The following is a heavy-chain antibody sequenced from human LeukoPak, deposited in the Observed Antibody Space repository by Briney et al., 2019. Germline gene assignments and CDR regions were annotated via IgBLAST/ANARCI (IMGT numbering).Heavy chain of an antibody. Sequence: PGRSLRLSCAASGFTFSDYYMSWIRQAPGKGLEWVSYMGSTGRTIYYADSVKGRLTISRDNAKNSLYLQMNSLRAEDTAVYYCARDQGDGYDKWGQGTLVIVSS. CDR3: ARDQGDGYDK. D-gene: IGHD5-12*01. CDR2: MGSTGRTI. CDR1: GFTFSDYY. J-gene: IGHJ4*02. V-gene: IGHV3-11*01.